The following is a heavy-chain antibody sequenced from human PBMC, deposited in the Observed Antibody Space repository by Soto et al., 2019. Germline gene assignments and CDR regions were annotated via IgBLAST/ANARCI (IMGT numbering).Heavy chain of an antibody. J-gene: IGHJ6*02. CDR1: GDSVSSNSAA. V-gene: IGHV6-1*01. D-gene: IGHD2-2*01. CDR3: ARDQLGCSSTSCYYYYGMDV. Sequence: SQTRSLTCXISGDSVSSNSAAWNWIRQSPSRGLEWLGRTYYRSKWYNDYAVSVKSRITINPDTSKNQFSLQLNSVTPEDTAVYYCARDQLGCSSTSCYYYYGMDVWGQGTTVTVSS. CDR2: TYYRSKWYN.